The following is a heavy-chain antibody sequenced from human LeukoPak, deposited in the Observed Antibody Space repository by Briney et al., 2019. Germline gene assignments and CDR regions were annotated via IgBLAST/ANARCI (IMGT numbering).Heavy chain of an antibody. CDR3: ARSGLISIWDY. CDR1: GLTFSSYW. J-gene: IGHJ4*02. CDR2: IKQDGSEK. V-gene: IGHV3-7*04. Sequence: GGSLRLSCAASGLTFSSYWMSWVRQAPGKGLEWVANIKQDGSEKYYVDSVKGRFTISRDNAKNSLYLQMNSLGAEDTAVYYCARSGLISIWDYWGQGTLVTVSS. D-gene: IGHD3-3*02.